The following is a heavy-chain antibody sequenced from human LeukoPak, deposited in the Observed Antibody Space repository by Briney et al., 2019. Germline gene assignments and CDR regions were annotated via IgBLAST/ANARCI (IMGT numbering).Heavy chain of an antibody. CDR2: IYTSGST. CDR1: GGSISSGSYY. D-gene: IGHD4-23*01. J-gene: IGHJ3*02. V-gene: IGHV4-61*02. CDR3: ARAPRTTVATQDAFDI. Sequence: SQTLSLTCTVSGGSISSGSYYWSWIRQPAGKGLEWIGRIYTSGSTNYNPSLKSRVTISVDTSKNQFSLKLSSVTAADTAVYYCARAPRTTVATQDAFDIWGQGTMVTVSS.